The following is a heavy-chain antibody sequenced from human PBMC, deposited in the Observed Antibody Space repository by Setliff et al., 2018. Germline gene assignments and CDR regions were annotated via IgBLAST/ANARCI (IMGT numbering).Heavy chain of an antibody. J-gene: IGHJ5*01. CDR2: INHRGTT. CDR1: GGSFTNTNNY. Sequence: SETLSLTCSVSGGSFTNTNNYWGWIRQPPGKGLEWIGEINHRGTTSYTPSLKGRVTISVDTSKNLFSLKLSFVTAADTAVYFCARAPSKVQFDSWGRGILVTVSS. V-gene: IGHV4-39*02. CDR3: ARAPSKVQFDS. D-gene: IGHD4-4*01.